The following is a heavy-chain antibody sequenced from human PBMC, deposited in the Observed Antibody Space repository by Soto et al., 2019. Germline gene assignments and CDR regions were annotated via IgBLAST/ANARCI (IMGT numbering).Heavy chain of an antibody. CDR2: ISGSGGST. D-gene: IGHD3-10*01. V-gene: IGHV3-23*01. Sequence: PVGSLRLSCAASGFTFSSYAMSWVRQAPGKGLEWVSAISGSGGSTYYADSVKGRFTISRDNSKNTLYLQMNSLRAEDTAVYYCAKGTMVRGVISLFYYGMDVWGQGTTVTVSS. CDR3: AKGTMVRGVISLFYYGMDV. CDR1: GFTFSSYA. J-gene: IGHJ6*02.